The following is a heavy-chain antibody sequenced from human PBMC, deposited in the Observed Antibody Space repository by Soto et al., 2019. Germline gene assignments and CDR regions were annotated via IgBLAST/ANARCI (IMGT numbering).Heavy chain of an antibody. J-gene: IGHJ4*02. V-gene: IGHV1-18*01. CDR2: ISAYNGNT. Sequence: QVQLVQSGAEVKKPGASVKVSCKASGYTFTSYGISWVRQAPGQVLEWMGWISAYNGNTNYAQKLQGRVTMTTDTSTSTAYMEMRSLKSDDTAVYYCERDQDQTYYYGSGSHWGQGTLVTVSS. CDR1: GYTFTSYG. CDR3: ERDQDQTYYYGSGSH. D-gene: IGHD3-10*01.